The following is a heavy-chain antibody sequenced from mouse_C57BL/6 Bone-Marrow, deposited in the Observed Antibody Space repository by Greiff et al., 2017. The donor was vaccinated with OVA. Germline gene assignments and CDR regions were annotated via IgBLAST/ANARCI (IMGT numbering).Heavy chain of an antibody. D-gene: IGHD1-1*01. J-gene: IGHJ3*01. V-gene: IGHV14-3*01. CDR1: GFNIKNTY. CDR3: ATYHYGSSYWCAY. CDR2: IDPANGNT. Sequence: VQLQQSVAELVRPGASVKLSCTASGFNIKNTYMHWVKQRPEQGLEWIGRIDPANGNTKYAPKFPGRATITADASSNTAYLQRSSLTSEDTAIYYCATYHYGSSYWCAYWGQGTLVTVSA.